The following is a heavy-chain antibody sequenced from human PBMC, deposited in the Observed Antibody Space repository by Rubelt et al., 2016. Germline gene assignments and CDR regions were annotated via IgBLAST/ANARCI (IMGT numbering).Heavy chain of an antibody. CDR2: ISTYNGNN. CDR3: VVDAFDI. V-gene: IGHV1-18*01. D-gene: IGHD2-21*01. J-gene: IGHJ3*02. CDR1: GYAFTTYG. Sequence: QVQLVQSGAEVRKPGASMKVSCKASGYAFTTYGMNWVRQAPGQGLEWMGWISTYNGNNNYAQKLQGRVTMTPDKSTRTAYMDLKSLRSDDTSVYYCVVDAFDIWGQGTMVTVSS.